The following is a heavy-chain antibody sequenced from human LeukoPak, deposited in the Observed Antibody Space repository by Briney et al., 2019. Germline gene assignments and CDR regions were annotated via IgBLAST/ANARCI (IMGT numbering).Heavy chain of an antibody. CDR1: GYTFTSYG. D-gene: IGHD3-9*01. Sequence: SVKVSCKASGYTFTSYGTSWVRQAPGQGLEWMGGIIPIFGTANYAQKFQGRVTITADESTSTAYMELSSLRSEDTAVYYCARRHNNYDILTGYELDYWGQGTLVTVSS. CDR3: ARRHNNYDILTGYELDY. J-gene: IGHJ4*02. CDR2: IIPIFGTA. V-gene: IGHV1-69*13.